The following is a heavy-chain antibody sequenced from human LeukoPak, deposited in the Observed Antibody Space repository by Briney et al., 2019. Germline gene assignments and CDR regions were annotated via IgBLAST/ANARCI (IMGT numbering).Heavy chain of an antibody. CDR1: GGSISSGYH. CDR2: IYHSGST. Sequence: SETLSLTCTVSGGSISSGYHWGWIRQPPGKGLEWIGSIYHSGSTYYNPSLKSRVTISVDTSKNQFSLKLSSVTAAGTAVYYCARVVQSTDSSGFYLPEYFQHWGQGTLVTVSS. D-gene: IGHD3-22*01. CDR3: ARVVQSTDSSGFYLPEYFQH. V-gene: IGHV4-38-2*02. J-gene: IGHJ1*01.